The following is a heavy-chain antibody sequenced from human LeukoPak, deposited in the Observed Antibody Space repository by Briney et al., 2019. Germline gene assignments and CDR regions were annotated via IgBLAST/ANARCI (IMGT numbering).Heavy chain of an antibody. J-gene: IGHJ4*02. Sequence: SETLSLTCTVSGGSIRSSYYYWGWIRQPPGKGLEWIGSIYYSGSTYYNPSLKSRVTISVDTSKNQFSLKLSSVTAADTAVYYCAAQQLAIDYWGQGTLVTVSS. D-gene: IGHD6-13*01. CDR3: AAQQLAIDY. V-gene: IGHV4-39*01. CDR2: IYYSGST. CDR1: GGSIRSSYYY.